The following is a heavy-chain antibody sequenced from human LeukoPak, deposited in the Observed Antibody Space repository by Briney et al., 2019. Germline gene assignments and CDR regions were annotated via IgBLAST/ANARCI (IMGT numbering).Heavy chain of an antibody. CDR2: INHSGST. CDR1: GGSISGYY. CDR3: ARGRYSSSWYGAPQLRNWFDP. J-gene: IGHJ5*02. V-gene: IGHV4-34*01. D-gene: IGHD6-13*01. Sequence: TSETLSLTCTVSGGSISGYYWSWIRQPPGKGLEWIGEINHSGSTNYNPSLKSRVTISVDTSKNQFSLKLSSVTAADTAVYYCARGRYSSSWYGAPQLRNWFDPWGQGTLVTVSS.